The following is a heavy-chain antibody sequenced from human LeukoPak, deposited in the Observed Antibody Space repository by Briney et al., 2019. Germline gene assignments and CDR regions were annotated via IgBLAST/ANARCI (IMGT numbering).Heavy chain of an antibody. D-gene: IGHD3-10*02. CDR1: GGSISSYY. CDR3: ARGVPVDYFDY. J-gene: IGHJ4*02. Sequence: SETLSLTCTVSGGSISSYYWSWIRQPPGKGLEWIGYIYYSGSTNYNPSLKSRVTISVDTSKNQFSLKLSSVTAADTAVYYCARGVPVDYFDYWGQGTLVTVSS. CDR2: IYYSGST. V-gene: IGHV4-59*01.